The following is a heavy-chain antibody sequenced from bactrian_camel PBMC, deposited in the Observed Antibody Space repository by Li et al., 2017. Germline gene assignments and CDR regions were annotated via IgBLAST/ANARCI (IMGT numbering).Heavy chain of an antibody. CDR2: YYRGAGGST. CDR3: AAAYGGGTWCREKVEF. J-gene: IGHJ4*01. Sequence: DVQLVESGGGSVEAGGSLRLSCTLSGDRPGNRCVAWFRQAPGKEREWLGAYYRGAGGSTDCADSVKGRFSISLHNAKRTPYLQMNSLKPEDTAMYYCAAAYGGGTWCREKVEFWGQGTQVTVS. D-gene: IGHD7*01. CDR1: GDRPGNRC. V-gene: IGHV3S31*01.